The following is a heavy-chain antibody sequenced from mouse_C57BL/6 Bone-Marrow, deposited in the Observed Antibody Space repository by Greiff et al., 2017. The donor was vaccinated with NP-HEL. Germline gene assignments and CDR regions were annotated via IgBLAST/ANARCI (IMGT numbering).Heavy chain of an antibody. CDR2: IYPRSGNT. D-gene: IGHD1-1*01. V-gene: IGHV1-81*01. Sequence: VQLQQSGAELARPGASVKLSCKASGYTFTSYGISWVKQSTGQGLEWIGEIYPRSGNTYYNEKFKGKATLTADKSSSTAYMELRSLTSEDSAVYFCARDGLYYYGSSSFAYWGQGTLVTVSA. CDR3: ARDGLYYYGSSSFAY. J-gene: IGHJ3*01. CDR1: GYTFTSYG.